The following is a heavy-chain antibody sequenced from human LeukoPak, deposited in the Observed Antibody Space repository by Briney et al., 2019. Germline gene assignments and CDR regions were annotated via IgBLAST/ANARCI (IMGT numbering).Heavy chain of an antibody. CDR3: ARDTAYCANGVCPYFHY. CDR2: VHYSGST. J-gene: IGHJ4*02. V-gene: IGHV4-39*07. Sequence: SETLSLTYTVSGGSISNSDYYWVWIRQPPGKGLEWIANVHYSGSTYYNPSLNSRVTISVDTSKNQFSLRLSSVTAADTAVYYCARDTAYCANGVCPYFHYWGQGTLVTVSS. CDR1: GGSISNSDYY. D-gene: IGHD2-8*01.